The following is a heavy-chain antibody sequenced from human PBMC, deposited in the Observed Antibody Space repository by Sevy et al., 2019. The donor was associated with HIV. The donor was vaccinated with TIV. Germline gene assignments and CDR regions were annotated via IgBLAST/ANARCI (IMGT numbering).Heavy chain of an antibody. J-gene: IGHJ4*02. CDR2: IKSKADGGTP. CDR1: GFIFSNAW. Sequence: GGSLRLSCGASGFIFSNAWMSWVRQAPGKGLEWVGRIKSKADGGTPDYAAPVKGTFTISRDDSINTLYLQMNSLTTDDTAVYYCGYSEYGYYYDYWGQGTLVTVSS. CDR3: GYSEYGYYYDY. D-gene: IGHD1-26*01. V-gene: IGHV3-15*01.